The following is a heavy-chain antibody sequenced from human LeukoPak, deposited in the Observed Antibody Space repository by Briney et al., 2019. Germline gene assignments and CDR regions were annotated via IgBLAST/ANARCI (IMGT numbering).Heavy chain of an antibody. CDR2: ISGSGGST. CDR1: GFTFSSYA. J-gene: IGHJ4*02. CDR3: AKPNYDFWSGYYSRDDD. V-gene: IGHV3-23*01. D-gene: IGHD3-3*01. Sequence: PGGSLRLSCAASGFTFSSYAMSWVRQAPGKGLEWVSAISGSGGSTYYADSVKGRFTISRDNSKNTLYLRMNSLRAEDTAVYYCAKPNYDFWSGYYSRDDDWGQGTLVTVSS.